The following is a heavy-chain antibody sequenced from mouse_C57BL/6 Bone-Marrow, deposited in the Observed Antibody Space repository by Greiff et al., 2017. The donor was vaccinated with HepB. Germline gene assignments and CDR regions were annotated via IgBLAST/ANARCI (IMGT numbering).Heavy chain of an antibody. Sequence: VQLQQSGAELARPGASVKLSCKASGYTFTSYGISWVKQRTGQGLEWIGEIYPRSGNTYYNEKFKGKATLTADKSSSTAYMELRSLTSEDSAVYFCARDYYGSSRDYFDYWGQGTTLTVSS. J-gene: IGHJ2*01. CDR2: IYPRSGNT. D-gene: IGHD1-1*01. CDR1: GYTFTSYG. V-gene: IGHV1-81*01. CDR3: ARDYYGSSRDYFDY.